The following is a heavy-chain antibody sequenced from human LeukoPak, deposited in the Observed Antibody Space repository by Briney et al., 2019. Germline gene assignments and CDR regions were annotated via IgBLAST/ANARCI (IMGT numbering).Heavy chain of an antibody. D-gene: IGHD2-15*01. J-gene: IGHJ4*02. CDR1: GFTFSSYS. CDR3: ASRYCSGASCSFDY. V-gene: IGHV3-48*01. CDR2: ISGSSSTI. Sequence: PGGSLRLSCAASGFTFSSYSMDWVRQAPGKGLEWVSYISGSSSTIYYADSVKGRFTISRDNAKNSLYLQMNSLRAGDTAVYYCASRYCSGASCSFDYWGQGTLVTVSS.